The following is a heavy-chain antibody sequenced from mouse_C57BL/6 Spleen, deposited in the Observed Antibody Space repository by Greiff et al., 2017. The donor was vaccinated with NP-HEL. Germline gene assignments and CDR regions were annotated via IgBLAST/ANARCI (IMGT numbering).Heavy chain of an antibody. CDR3: ARKDSYY. CDR1: GYTFTSYW. J-gene: IGHJ2*01. V-gene: IGHV1-50*01. CDR2: IDPSDSYT. Sequence: QVQLQQPGAELVKPGASVKLSCKASGYTFTSYWMQWVKQRPGQGLEWIGEIDPSDSYTNYNQKFKGKATLTVDTSSSTAYMQLSSLTSEDSAVYYCARKDSYYWGQGTTLTVSS.